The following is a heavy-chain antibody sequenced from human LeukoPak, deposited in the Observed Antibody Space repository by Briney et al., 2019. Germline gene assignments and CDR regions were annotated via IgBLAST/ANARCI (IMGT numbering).Heavy chain of an antibody. Sequence: RGSLRLSCAASGFTFDDYGMSWVRQAPGKGLEWVSGINWNGGSTGYADSVKGRFTISRDNAKNSLYLQMNSLRAEDTALYYCARADWNLYFDYWGQGTLVTVCS. V-gene: IGHV3-20*04. CDR2: INWNGGST. J-gene: IGHJ4*02. CDR3: ARADWNLYFDY. D-gene: IGHD1-1*01. CDR1: GFTFDDYG.